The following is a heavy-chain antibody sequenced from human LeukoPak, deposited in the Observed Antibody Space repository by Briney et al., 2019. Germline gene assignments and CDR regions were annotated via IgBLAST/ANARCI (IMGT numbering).Heavy chain of an antibody. CDR3: ARLSRGSGWYSDCYYYYMDV. Sequence: PSETLSLTCAVYGGSFSGYYWSWIRQPPGKGLEWIGEINHSGSTNYNPSLKSRVTISVDTSKNQFSLKLSSVTAADTAVYYCARLSRGSGWYSDCYYYYMDVWGKGTTVTISS. CDR1: GGSFSGYY. CDR2: INHSGST. V-gene: IGHV4-34*01. J-gene: IGHJ6*03. D-gene: IGHD6-19*01.